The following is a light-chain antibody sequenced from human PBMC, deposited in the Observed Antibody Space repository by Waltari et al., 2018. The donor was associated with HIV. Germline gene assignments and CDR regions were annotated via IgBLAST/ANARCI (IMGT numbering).Light chain of an antibody. V-gene: IGKV3-20*01. CDR3: QQYGTSPLT. CDR1: QSVSNNY. CDR2: GAS. Sequence: ELVLTQSPGTLSLSPGESATLSCRASQSVSNNYLAWYQQKPGQAPRPLIYGASSRATGSPDRFSGSGSGTDFTLTISRLEPEDFAVYYCQQYGTSPLTFGGGTNVDMK. J-gene: IGKJ4*01.